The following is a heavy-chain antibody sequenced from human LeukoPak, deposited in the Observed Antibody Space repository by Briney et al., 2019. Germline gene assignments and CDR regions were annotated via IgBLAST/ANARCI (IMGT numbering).Heavy chain of an antibody. Sequence: PSETLSLTCTVSGGSFGDDQYWGWFRQAPGKGLEWIGSTYTNGRTFYNQSLASRLTTSVDTSTNQISLRLTSATVADTAVYYCARSRSGWSLWGQGTLVTVSS. CDR3: ARSRSGWSL. CDR2: TYTNGRT. V-gene: IGHV4-38-2*02. J-gene: IGHJ4*02. D-gene: IGHD6-19*01. CDR1: GGSFGDDQY.